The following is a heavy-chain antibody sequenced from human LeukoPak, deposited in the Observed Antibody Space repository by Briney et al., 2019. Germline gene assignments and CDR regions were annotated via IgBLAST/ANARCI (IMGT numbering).Heavy chain of an antibody. J-gene: IGHJ3*02. CDR1: GGSFSGYY. V-gene: IGHV4-34*01. CDR3: ARLYSSGWYNDAFDI. Sequence: SETLSLTCAVYGGSFSGYYCSWIRQPPGKGLEWIGEINHSGSTNYNPSLKSRVTISVDTSKNQFSLKLSSVTAADTAVYYCARLYSSGWYNDAFDIWGQGTMVTVSS. D-gene: IGHD6-19*01. CDR2: INHSGST.